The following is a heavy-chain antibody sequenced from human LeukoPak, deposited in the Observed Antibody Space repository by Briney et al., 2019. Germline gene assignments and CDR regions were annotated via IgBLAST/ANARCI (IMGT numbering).Heavy chain of an antibody. J-gene: IGHJ3*02. Sequence: SETMSLTCTVSVGSISSYYWSWIRQPPGKGLEWIGYIYYSGSTNYNPSLKSRVTISVDTSKNQFSLKLSSVTAADTAVYYCARVKDDSSGYSHDAFDIWGQGTMVTVSS. CDR3: ARVKDDSSGYSHDAFDI. CDR1: VGSISSYY. CDR2: IYYSGST. D-gene: IGHD3-22*01. V-gene: IGHV4-59*01.